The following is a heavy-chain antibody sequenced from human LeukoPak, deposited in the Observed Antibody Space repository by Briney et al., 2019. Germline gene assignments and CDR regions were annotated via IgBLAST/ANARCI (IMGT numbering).Heavy chain of an antibody. CDR2: ISHSGSI. CDR1: GFTFSSYA. CDR3: AKELTERWLIDAFDI. J-gene: IGHJ3*02. V-gene: IGHV3-23*01. D-gene: IGHD6-19*01. Sequence: GGSLRLSCAASGFTFSSYAMNWVRQAPGKGLEWVSSISHSGSISYADSVKGRFTISRDNSKNTLYPQMSSLRAEDTAIYYCAKELTERWLIDAFDIWGQGTVVTVSS.